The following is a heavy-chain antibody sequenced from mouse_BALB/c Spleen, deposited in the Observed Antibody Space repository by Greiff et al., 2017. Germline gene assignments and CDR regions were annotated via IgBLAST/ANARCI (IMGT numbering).Heavy chain of an antibody. CDR1: GFTFSDYY. J-gene: IGHJ4*01. V-gene: IGHV5-4*02. CDR3: ARGGGYYGMDY. CDR2: ISDGGSYT. Sequence: DVKLVESGGGLVKPGGSLKLSCAASGFTFSDYYMYWVRQTPEKRLEWVATISDGGSYTYYPDSVKGRFTISRDNAKNNLYLQMSSLKSEDTAMYYCARGGGYYGMDYWGQGTSVTVSS.